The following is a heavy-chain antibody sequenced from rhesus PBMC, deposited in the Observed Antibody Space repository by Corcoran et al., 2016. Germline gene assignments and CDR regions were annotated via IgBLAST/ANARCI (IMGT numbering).Heavy chain of an antibody. D-gene: IGHD6-13*01. CDR3: AADSSWSTSRFHV. V-gene: IGHV3-116*02. Sequence: EVRLGESGGGLVHPGGSLRLPWAASWFILSAYYLSWVRQAPGKGPEWVDFIRNKVNGGTPEYAASVKGRFTISRDDSKSIASLQMNSLKTEDTAVYYCAADSSWSTSRFHVWGAGVVVTVSS. J-gene: IGHJ5-1*01. CDR2: IRNKVNGGTP. CDR1: WFILSAYY.